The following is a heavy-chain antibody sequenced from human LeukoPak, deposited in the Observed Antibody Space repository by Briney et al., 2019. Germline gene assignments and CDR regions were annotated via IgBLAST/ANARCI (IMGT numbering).Heavy chain of an antibody. CDR1: GGSFSGYY. CDR3: ARRGGSSVWFDP. V-gene: IGHV4-34*01. Sequence: SETLSLTCAVYGGSFSGYYWSWIRQPPGKGLEWIGSIYYSGSTYYNPSLKSRVTISVDTSKNQFSLKLSSVTAADTAVYYCARRGGSSVWFDPWGQGTLVTVSS. J-gene: IGHJ5*02. CDR2: IYYSGST. D-gene: IGHD2-15*01.